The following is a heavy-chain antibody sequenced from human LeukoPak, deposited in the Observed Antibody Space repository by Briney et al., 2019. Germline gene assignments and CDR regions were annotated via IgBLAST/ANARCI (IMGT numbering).Heavy chain of an antibody. D-gene: IGHD6-13*01. CDR3: ARGGSSWYGIDY. CDR2: ISSSSSYI. V-gene: IGHV3-21*01. CDR1: GFSFSSYW. Sequence: PGGSLRLSCAASGFSFSSYWMNWVRQAPGKGLEWVSSISSSSSYIYYADSVKGRFTISRDNAKNSLYLQMNSLRAEDTAVYYCARGGSSWYGIDYWGQGTLVTVSS. J-gene: IGHJ4*02.